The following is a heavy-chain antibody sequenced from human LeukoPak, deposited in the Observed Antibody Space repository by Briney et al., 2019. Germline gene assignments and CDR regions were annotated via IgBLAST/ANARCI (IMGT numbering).Heavy chain of an antibody. Sequence: ASVKVSCKASGYTFTSYGISWVRQAPGQGLEWMGWISAYNGNTNYAQKLQGRVTMTTDTSTSTAYMELRSLRSDDTAVYYCARAAIPYYYYYMDVWAKGPRSPSP. CDR1: GYTFTSYG. J-gene: IGHJ6*03. V-gene: IGHV1-18*01. D-gene: IGHD2-2*02. CDR2: ISAYNGNT. CDR3: ARAAIPYYYYYMDV.